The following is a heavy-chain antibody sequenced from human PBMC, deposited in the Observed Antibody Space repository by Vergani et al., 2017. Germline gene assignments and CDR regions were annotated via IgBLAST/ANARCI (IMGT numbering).Heavy chain of an antibody. V-gene: IGHV1-69-2*01. CDR1: GYTFTDYY. J-gene: IGHJ6*02. D-gene: IGHD1-7*01. CDR2: VDPEDGET. CDR3: ATDAVGITGTTHYYYYGMDV. Sequence: EVQLVQSGAEVKKPGATVKISCKVSGYTFTDYYMHWVQQAPGKGLEWMGLVDPEDGETIYAQKFQGRVTMTEDTSTDTAYMELSSLRSEDTAVYYCATDAVGITGTTHYYYYGMDVWGQGTTVTVSS.